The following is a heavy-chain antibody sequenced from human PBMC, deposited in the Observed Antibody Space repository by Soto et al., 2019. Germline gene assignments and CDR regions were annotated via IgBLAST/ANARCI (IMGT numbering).Heavy chain of an antibody. Sequence: GGSLRLSCAASGFTFSSYGMHWVRQAPGKGLEWVAVISYDGSNKYYADSVKGRFTISRDNSKNTLYLQMNSLRAEDTAVYYCAKHWWELASGYYFDYWGQGTLVTVSS. CDR2: ISYDGSNK. CDR1: GFTFSSYG. D-gene: IGHD1-26*01. V-gene: IGHV3-30*18. J-gene: IGHJ4*02. CDR3: AKHWWELASGYYFDY.